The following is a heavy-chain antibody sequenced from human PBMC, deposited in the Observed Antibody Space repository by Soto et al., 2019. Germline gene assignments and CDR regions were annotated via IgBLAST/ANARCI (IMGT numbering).Heavy chain of an antibody. CDR3: TRDASRDSSARGWFDP. V-gene: IGHV3-21*01. Sequence: PGGSLRLSCAASGFTFRSFTMNWVRQAPGKGLEWVSTISSNSAYIYYTDALRGRFTISRDNANNSLHLQMNSLRAEDTAVYYCTRDASRDSSARGWFDPWGPGTLATVSS. J-gene: IGHJ5*02. D-gene: IGHD6-13*01. CDR2: ISSNSAYI. CDR1: GFTFRSFT.